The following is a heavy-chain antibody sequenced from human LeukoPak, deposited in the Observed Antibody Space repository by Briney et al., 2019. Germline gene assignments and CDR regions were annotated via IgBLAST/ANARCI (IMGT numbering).Heavy chain of an antibody. CDR1: GGSFSGYY. J-gene: IGHJ4*02. D-gene: IGHD6-6*01. CDR2: INHSGST. CDR3: ARRSIAARRGFDY. V-gene: IGHV4-34*01. Sequence: SETLSLTCAVYGGSFSGYYWSWIRQPPGKGLEWIGEINHSGSTNYNPSLKSRVTISVDTSKNQSSLKLSSVTAADTAVYYCARRSIAARRGFDYWGQGTLVTVSS.